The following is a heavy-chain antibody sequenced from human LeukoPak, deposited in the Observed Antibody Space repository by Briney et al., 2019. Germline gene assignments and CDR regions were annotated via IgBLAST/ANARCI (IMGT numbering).Heavy chain of an antibody. D-gene: IGHD1-26*01. J-gene: IGHJ4*02. CDR1: GASIPSSHY. Sequence: SETLSLTCTVSGASIPSSHYWSWIRQPPGKGLECIGYISASGNTNYNPSLKSRVTISVDTSKSQFSLNLSSVTAADTAIYYCARLTGGGSYWGYFDYWGQGNLVTVSS. CDR3: ARLTGGGSYWGYFDY. V-gene: IGHV4-4*09. CDR2: ISASGNT.